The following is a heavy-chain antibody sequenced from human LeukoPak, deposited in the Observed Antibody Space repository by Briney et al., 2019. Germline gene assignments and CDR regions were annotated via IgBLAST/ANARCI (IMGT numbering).Heavy chain of an antibody. Sequence: PGRSLRLSCAASGFTFSSYAMHWVRQAPGKGLEWVAVISYDGSNKYYADSVKGRFTISRDNSKNTLYLQMNSLRAEDTAVYYCATHGGSFDYWGQGTLVTVSS. CDR1: GFTFSSYA. J-gene: IGHJ4*02. CDR2: ISYDGSNK. CDR3: ATHGGSFDY. V-gene: IGHV3-30-3*01. D-gene: IGHD1-26*01.